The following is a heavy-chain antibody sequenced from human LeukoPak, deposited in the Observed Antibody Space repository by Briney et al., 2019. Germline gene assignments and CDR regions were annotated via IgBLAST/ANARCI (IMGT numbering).Heavy chain of an antibody. CDR3: ARGGDFWSGYYKTDY. V-gene: IGHV5-51*01. CDR1: GYSFTSYW. Sequence: GESLKISCKGSGYSFTSYWIGWVRQMPGKGLEWMGIIYPGDSDTRYSPSFQGQVTISADKSISTAYLQWSSLKASDTAMYYCARGGDFWSGYYKTDYWGQGTLVTVSS. CDR2: IYPGDSDT. D-gene: IGHD3-3*01. J-gene: IGHJ4*02.